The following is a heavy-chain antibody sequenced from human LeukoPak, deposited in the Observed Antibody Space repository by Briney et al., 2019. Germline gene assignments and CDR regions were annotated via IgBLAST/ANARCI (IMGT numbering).Heavy chain of an antibody. Sequence: SETLSLTCAVYGGSFSGYYWSWIRQPPGKGLEWIGEINHSGSTNYNPSLKSRVTISVDTSKNQFSLKLSSVTAADTAVYYCARGTIYRRNDYRGQGTLVTVSS. J-gene: IGHJ4*02. CDR1: GGSFSGYY. CDR3: ARGTIYRRNDY. V-gene: IGHV4-34*01. D-gene: IGHD1-14*01. CDR2: INHSGST.